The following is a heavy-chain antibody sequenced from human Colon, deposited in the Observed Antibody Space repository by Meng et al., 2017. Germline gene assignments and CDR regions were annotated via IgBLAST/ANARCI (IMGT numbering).Heavy chain of an antibody. CDR1: GYTFTSYA. V-gene: IGHV1-3*01. CDR2: INVGNGNT. D-gene: IGHD3-9*01. Sequence: QGQLVQSGSELKKPGASVKVSCKASGYTFTSYAMNWVRQAPGQRLEWMGWINVGNGNTKYSQNFQGRVTITRDTSASTAYMELSSLTSEDTAVYYCTSPIYWGQGTLVTVSS. CDR3: TSPIY. J-gene: IGHJ4*02.